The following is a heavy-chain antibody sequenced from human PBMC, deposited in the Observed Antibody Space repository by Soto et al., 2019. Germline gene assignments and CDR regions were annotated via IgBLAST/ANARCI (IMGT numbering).Heavy chain of an antibody. V-gene: IGHV4-30-4*01. CDR2: IYYSEST. CDR3: AKEGVTGYDSLDY. D-gene: IGHD3-22*01. J-gene: IGHJ4*02. Sequence: QVQLQESGPGLVTPSQTLSLTCTVSGGSITSGDYYWSWIRQPPGKGLEWIGYIYYSESTYYNPSLKSRVTIPVDTSKNQFSLKLSSVTAADTAVYYCAKEGVTGYDSLDYWGQGTLVNVSS. CDR1: GGSITSGDYY.